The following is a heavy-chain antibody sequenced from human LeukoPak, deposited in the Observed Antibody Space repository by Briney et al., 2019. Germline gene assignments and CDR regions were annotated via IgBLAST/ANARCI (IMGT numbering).Heavy chain of an antibody. J-gene: IGHJ6*03. D-gene: IGHD6-13*01. CDR3: ARGIAAAGNRVWSYYYYYMDV. CDR1: GGSFSRYY. V-gene: IGHV4-34*01. Sequence: SETLSLTCAVYGGSFSRYYWSWIRQPPGKGLEWIGEINHSGSTNYNPSLTSRVTISVDTSQNQFSLKLSSVTAADTAVYYCARGIAAAGNRVWSYYYYYMDVWGKGTTVTVSS. CDR2: INHSGST.